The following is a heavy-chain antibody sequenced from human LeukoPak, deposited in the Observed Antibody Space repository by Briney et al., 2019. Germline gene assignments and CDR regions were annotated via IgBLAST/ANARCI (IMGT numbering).Heavy chain of an antibody. CDR3: AANYDFWSGYPPD. V-gene: IGHV3-66*02. D-gene: IGHD3-3*01. CDR1: GFTVNSKY. CDR2: LYSSGTT. J-gene: IGHJ4*02. Sequence: GGSLRLSCAVSGFTVNSKYMNWVRQAPGKGLEWVSILYSSGTTYYADSVKGRFTISRDNSKNTLYLQMNSVRAEDTAVYYCAANYDFWSGYPPDWGQGTLVAVSS.